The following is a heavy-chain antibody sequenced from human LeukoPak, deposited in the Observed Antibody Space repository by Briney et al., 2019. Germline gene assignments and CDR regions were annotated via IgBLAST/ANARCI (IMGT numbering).Heavy chain of an antibody. CDR1: GGSISSSISY. J-gene: IGHJ5*02. D-gene: IGHD3-22*01. Sequence: SETLSLTCTVSGGSISSSISYWGWIRQPPGNGLEWIGCIYYSGSTYYNPSLKIRVTISVDTSKNQFSLKLSSVTAADTAVYYCARHGAYYDSSGYSWWFDPWGQGTLVTVSS. V-gene: IGHV4-39*01. CDR2: IYYSGST. CDR3: ARHGAYYDSSGYSWWFDP.